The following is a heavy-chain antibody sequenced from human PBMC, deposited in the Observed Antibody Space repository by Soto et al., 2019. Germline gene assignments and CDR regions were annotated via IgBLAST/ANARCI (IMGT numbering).Heavy chain of an antibody. V-gene: IGHV1-69*13. CDR1: GGTFSSYA. D-gene: IGHD1-7*01. CDR3: ARDSELMRAFDI. J-gene: IGHJ3*02. Sequence: SVKVSCKASGGTFSSYAISWVRQAPGQGLEWMGGIIPIFGTANYAQKFQGRVTITADESTSTAYMELSSLRSEDTAVYYCARDSELMRAFDIWGQGTMVTVSS. CDR2: IIPIFGTA.